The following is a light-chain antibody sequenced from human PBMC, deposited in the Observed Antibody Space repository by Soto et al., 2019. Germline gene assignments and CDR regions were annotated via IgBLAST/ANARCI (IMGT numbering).Light chain of an antibody. CDR3: QSYDSSLTSWV. V-gene: IGLV2-8*01. J-gene: IGLJ3*02. Sequence: QSALTQPPSASGSPGQSVTISCAGTSSDVGGYNYVSWYQQYPGKVPKLMIYEVSERPSGVPDRFSGSKSGNTAFLTVSGLQAEDEADYYCQSYDSSLTSWVFGGGTKLTVL. CDR1: SSDVGGYNY. CDR2: EVS.